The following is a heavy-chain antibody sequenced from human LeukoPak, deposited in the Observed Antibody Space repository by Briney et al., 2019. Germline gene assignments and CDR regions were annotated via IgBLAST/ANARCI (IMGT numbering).Heavy chain of an antibody. Sequence: QPGGSLRLSCAASGFTFSNYWMTWLRQAPGRGLEWVANIRQDGGAKYYVDSVKGRFTISRDNAMNSLYLQMNSLRAEDTAVYYCARDQAPSFSGGHYDAFDIWGQGTVVTVSS. CDR1: GFTFSNYW. CDR2: IRQDGGAK. J-gene: IGHJ3*02. D-gene: IGHD1-26*01. CDR3: ARDQAPSFSGGHYDAFDI. V-gene: IGHV3-7*01.